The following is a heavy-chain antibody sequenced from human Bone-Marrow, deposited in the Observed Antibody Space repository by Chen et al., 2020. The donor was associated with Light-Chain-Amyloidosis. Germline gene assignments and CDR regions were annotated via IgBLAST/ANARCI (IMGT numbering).Heavy chain of an antibody. V-gene: IGHV5-51*01. CDR2: IYPADSDT. CDR1: GFKFANYW. Sequence: EVQLEQSGAEVKKSGESLKISCKTSGFKFANYWIAWVRQVPGQGVQWLGIIYPADSDTRYNPSIQGQLTISADKSIDTAYLQWTSLKASDTAMYFCARHRSGAAHYDVYDLWGQGTMVTVSS. D-gene: IGHD3-22*01. J-gene: IGHJ3*01. CDR3: ARHRSGAAHYDVYDL.